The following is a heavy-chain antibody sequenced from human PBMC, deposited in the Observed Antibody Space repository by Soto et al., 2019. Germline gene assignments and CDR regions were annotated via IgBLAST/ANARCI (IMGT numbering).Heavy chain of an antibody. Sequence: QVQLVESGGGVVQPGRSLKLSCAASGFTFSNYAIHWVRQAPGKGLEWVAVIASDGKDKRYADSVKGRFTISRDNYKNPVYLQMNSLRGEDTAVYYCARDGTIAAADYFFDYWGQGSLVTVSS. D-gene: IGHD6-13*01. CDR1: GFTFSNYA. CDR3: ARDGTIAAADYFFDY. J-gene: IGHJ4*02. CDR2: IASDGKDK. V-gene: IGHV3-30*03.